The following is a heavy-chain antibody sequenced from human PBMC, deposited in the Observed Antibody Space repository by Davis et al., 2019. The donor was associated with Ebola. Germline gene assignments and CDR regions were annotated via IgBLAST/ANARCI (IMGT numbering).Heavy chain of an antibody. J-gene: IGHJ4*02. Sequence: GGSLRLSCAPSGLNVETNYMSWVRHAPGKGLEWVSVLYTIGKAYYADSVKGRFTISRDNSKNTLYLQMNSLGAEDTAIYYCARGVARGDYTHWGQGTLVTASS. D-gene: IGHD4-17*01. CDR1: GLNVETNY. CDR2: LYTIGKA. CDR3: ARGVARGDYTH. V-gene: IGHV3-53*01.